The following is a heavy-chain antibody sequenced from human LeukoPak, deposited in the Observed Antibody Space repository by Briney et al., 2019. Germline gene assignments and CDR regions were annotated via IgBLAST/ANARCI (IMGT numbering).Heavy chain of an antibody. D-gene: IGHD6-13*01. CDR1: GFTFSSYA. J-gene: IGHJ4*02. CDR2: ISYDGSNK. CDR3: ARGAAAGNYFDY. Sequence: GGSLRLSCAASGFTFSSYAMHWVRQAPGKGLEWVAVISYDGSNKYYADSVKGRFTISRDNAKNSLYLQMNSLRAEDTAVYYCARGAAAGNYFDYWGQGTLVTVSS. V-gene: IGHV3-30-3*01.